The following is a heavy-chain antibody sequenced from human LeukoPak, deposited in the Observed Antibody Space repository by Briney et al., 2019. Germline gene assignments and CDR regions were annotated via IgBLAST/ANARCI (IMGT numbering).Heavy chain of an antibody. CDR3: ARQSNSGTSLSYFDF. CDR2: IYDSGST. D-gene: IGHD2/OR15-2a*01. Sequence: SESLRLTCTASGFTISSYYRSWIRQPPGKGLEWIGNIYDSGSTNYNPSLKTRVTISVDTSKNQCSLKLSSVTAADTAVYYCARQSNSGTSLSYFDFWGQGTLVNVSS. CDR1: GFTISSYY. V-gene: IGHV4-59*01. J-gene: IGHJ4*02.